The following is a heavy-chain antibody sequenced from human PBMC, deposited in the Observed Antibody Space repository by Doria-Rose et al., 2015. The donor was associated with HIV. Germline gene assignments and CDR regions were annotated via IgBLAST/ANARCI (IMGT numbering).Heavy chain of an antibody. V-gene: IGHV3-15*01. CDR1: GFTVSNAW. D-gene: IGHD1-26*01. J-gene: IGHJ4*02. CDR3: TTGGRYLRGDYFEY. CDR2: IKSKTDGGTT. Sequence: ESGGGLVKPGGSLRLSCGASGFTVSNAWVSWVRQAPGKGLEWVGRIKSKTDGGTTDYAAPVKGRFTISRDDSKNTLYLQMNSLKTEDTAVCYCTTGGRYLRGDYFEYWGQGTLVTVSS.